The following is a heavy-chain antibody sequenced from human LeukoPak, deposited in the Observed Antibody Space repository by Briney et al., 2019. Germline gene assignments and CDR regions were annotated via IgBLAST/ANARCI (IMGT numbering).Heavy chain of an antibody. CDR2: ISSSSSYI. CDR1: GFTFSSYS. CDR3: ARVSGYYDSSGYYSFDY. V-gene: IGHV3-21*01. D-gene: IGHD3-22*01. Sequence: KPGGSLRLSCAASGFTFSSYSMNWVRQAPGKGLEWVSSISSSSSYIYYADSVKGRFTISRDNAKNSLYLQMNSLRAEDTAVYYCARVSGYYDSSGYYSFDYWGQGTLVTVSS. J-gene: IGHJ4*02.